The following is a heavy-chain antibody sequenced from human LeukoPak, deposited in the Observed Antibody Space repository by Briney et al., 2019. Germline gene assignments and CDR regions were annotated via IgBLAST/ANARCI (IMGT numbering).Heavy chain of an antibody. J-gene: IGHJ4*02. D-gene: IGHD3-22*01. V-gene: IGHV1-18*01. CDR1: GYTFTSYA. CDR3: ARGGYYDSSGYIDY. CDR2: ISAYNGNT. Sequence: ASVKVSCKASGYTFTSYAMNWVRQAPGQGLEWMGWISAYNGNTNYAQRLQGRVTMTTDTSTSTAYMELRSLRSDDTAVYYCARGGYYDSSGYIDYWGQGTLVTVSS.